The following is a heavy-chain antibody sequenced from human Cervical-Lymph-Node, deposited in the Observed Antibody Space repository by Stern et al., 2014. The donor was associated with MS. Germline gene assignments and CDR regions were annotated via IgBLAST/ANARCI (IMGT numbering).Heavy chain of an antibody. D-gene: IGHD6-19*01. CDR3: AKEIRRADSSPDY. Sequence: EVQLVESGGDLVQPGRSLRLSCAASGVRFDLYAMHWVRQAPGKGLEWVAGSSWNRFSIGYAGSVKGRFTISRDNVKNFLYLQMDSLRPEDTALYYCAKEIRRADSSPDYWGQGALVTVSS. CDR2: SSWNRFSI. J-gene: IGHJ4*02. V-gene: IGHV3-9*01. CDR1: GVRFDLYA.